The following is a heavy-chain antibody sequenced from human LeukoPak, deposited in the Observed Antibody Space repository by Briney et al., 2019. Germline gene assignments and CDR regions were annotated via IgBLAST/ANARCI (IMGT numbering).Heavy chain of an antibody. CDR1: GYTFTAYY. V-gene: IGHV1-2*02. CDR3: ARALWFGELLGY. CDR2: INPNSGGT. Sequence: ASLKVSCKTSGYTFTAYYIHWVRQAPGQGLEWMGWINPNSGGTNYAQKFQGRVTMARDTSISTAYMELSRLRSDDTAVYYCARALWFGELLGYWGQGTLVTVSS. D-gene: IGHD3-10*01. J-gene: IGHJ4*02.